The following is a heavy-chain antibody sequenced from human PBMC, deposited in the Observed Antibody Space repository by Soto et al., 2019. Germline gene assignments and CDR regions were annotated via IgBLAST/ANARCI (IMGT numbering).Heavy chain of an antibody. Sequence: EVQLVESGGGLVKPGGSLRLSCAASGFTFSSYSMNWVRQAPGKGLEWVSSISSSSSYIYYADSVKGRFTISRDNAKNSLYLQMNSLRAEDTAVYYCARDHPYSGSHTFDYWGQGTLVTVSS. D-gene: IGHD1-26*01. CDR3: ARDHPYSGSHTFDY. CDR2: ISSSSSYI. J-gene: IGHJ4*02. CDR1: GFTFSSYS. V-gene: IGHV3-21*01.